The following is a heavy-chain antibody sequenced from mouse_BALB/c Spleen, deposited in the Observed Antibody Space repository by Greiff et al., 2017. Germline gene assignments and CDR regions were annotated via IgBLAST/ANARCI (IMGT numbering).Heavy chain of an antibody. CDR2: INPSTGYT. CDR1: GYTFTSYW. CDR3: ARWEGWLLFAY. Sequence: QVQLQQSGAELAKPGASVKMSCKASGYTFTSYWMHWVKQRPGQGLEWIGYINPSTGYTEYNQKFKDKATLTADKSSSTAYMQLSSLTSEDSAVYYCARWEGWLLFAYWGQGTLVTVSA. J-gene: IGHJ3*01. D-gene: IGHD2-3*01. V-gene: IGHV1-7*01.